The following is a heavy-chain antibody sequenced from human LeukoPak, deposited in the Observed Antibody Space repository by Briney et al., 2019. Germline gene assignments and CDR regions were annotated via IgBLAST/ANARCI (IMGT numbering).Heavy chain of an antibody. V-gene: IGHV3-33*01. CDR2: IWYDGSNK. J-gene: IGHJ4*02. CDR1: GFTFSSYG. D-gene: IGHD2-21*02. Sequence: PGGSLRLSCAASGFTFSSYGMPWVRQAPGKGLEGVAVIWYDGSNKYYADSVKGRFTISRDNSKNTLYLQMNSLRAEDTAVYYCARVHDCGGDCYPGHLDYWGQGTLVTVSS. CDR3: ARVHDCGGDCYPGHLDY.